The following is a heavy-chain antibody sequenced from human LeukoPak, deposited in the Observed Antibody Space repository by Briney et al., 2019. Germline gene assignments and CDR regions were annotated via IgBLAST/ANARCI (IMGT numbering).Heavy chain of an antibody. V-gene: IGHV1-3*01. J-gene: IGHJ4*02. Sequence: ASVKLSCKASGYSFTIYAMHWVRQAPGQRLEWMGWINAGNGNTKYSQKFQGRVTITRDTSASTAYMELSSLRSEDTAVYYCAREIDSSGWYYFDYWGQGTLVTVSS. CDR3: AREIDSSGWYYFDY. CDR1: GYSFTIYA. D-gene: IGHD6-19*01. CDR2: INAGNGNT.